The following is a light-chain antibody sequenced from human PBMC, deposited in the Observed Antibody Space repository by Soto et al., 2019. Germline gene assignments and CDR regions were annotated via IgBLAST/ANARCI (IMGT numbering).Light chain of an antibody. CDR1: QSLLHSDGETY. CDR3: QQYSNWPLT. J-gene: IGKJ4*01. Sequence: DIVMTQTPLSLSVTPGQPASISCKSSQSLLHSDGETYLHWYQQKPGQTHRLLIYGASTRATGIPPRFSGSGSGTEFTLTISSLQSEDFAIYYCQQYSNWPLTFGGGTKVDI. CDR2: GAS. V-gene: IGKV2-29*01.